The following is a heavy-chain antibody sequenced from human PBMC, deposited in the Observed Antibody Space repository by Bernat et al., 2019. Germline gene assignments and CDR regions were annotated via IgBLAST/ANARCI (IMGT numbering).Heavy chain of an antibody. CDR2: IYYSGST. J-gene: IGHJ3*02. CDR3: VRGGGHCSGGTCYSGRDAFDI. D-gene: IGHD2-15*01. Sequence: QLQLQESGPGLVKSSETLSLTCSVSGGSISSSSYYWGWIRQPPGKGLEWIGSIYYSGSTYYNPSLKSRVTISVDTSKNQFSLKLSSVTATDTAVYYCVRGGGHCSGGTCYSGRDAFDIWGQGTMVTVSS. CDR1: GGSISSSSYY. V-gene: IGHV4-39*01.